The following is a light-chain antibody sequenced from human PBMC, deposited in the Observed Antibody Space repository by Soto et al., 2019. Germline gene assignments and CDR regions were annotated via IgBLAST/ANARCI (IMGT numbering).Light chain of an antibody. CDR1: QGIRND. CDR2: ATS. CDR3: LQDYNYPLT. Sequence: AIPMTQSPSSLSASVGDRVTITCRASQGIRNDLGWYQQKPGKAPKLLMYATSNLQSGVPSRFSGSGSGTDFTLTISSLQPEDFATYYCLQDYNYPLTFGGGTKVEIK. V-gene: IGKV1-6*01. J-gene: IGKJ4*01.